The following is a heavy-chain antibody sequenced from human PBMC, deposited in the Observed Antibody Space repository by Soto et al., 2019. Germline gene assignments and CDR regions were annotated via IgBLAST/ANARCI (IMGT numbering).Heavy chain of an antibody. D-gene: IGHD3-10*01. CDR1: GFPFSSYA. J-gene: IGHJ4*02. CDR2: ISGSGGST. Sequence: PGGSLRLSCAASGFPFSSYAMSWVRQGPGKGLEWVSAISGSGGSTYYADSVKGRFTISRDNSKNTLYLQMNSLRAEYTAVYYCPKELFAMVRVVILTGSDYWGQGTLVTVSS. CDR3: PKELFAMVRVVILTGSDY. V-gene: IGHV3-23*01.